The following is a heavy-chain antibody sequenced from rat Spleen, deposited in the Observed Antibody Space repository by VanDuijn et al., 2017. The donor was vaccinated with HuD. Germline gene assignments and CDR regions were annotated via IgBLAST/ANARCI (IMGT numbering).Heavy chain of an antibody. D-gene: IGHD1-6*01. J-gene: IGHJ4*01. Sequence: QVQLKESGPGLVQPSQTLSLTCTVSGFSLTSYHVSWVRQPPGQGLEWMGVIWTGGSTASNSLLKSRLNISRDTSKSQVFVKMNSLQTEDTATYYCSREMYTTDYYVMDAWGQGVMVTVSS. V-gene: IGHV2-43*01. CDR2: IWTGGST. CDR3: SREMYTTDYYVMDA. CDR1: GFSLTSYH.